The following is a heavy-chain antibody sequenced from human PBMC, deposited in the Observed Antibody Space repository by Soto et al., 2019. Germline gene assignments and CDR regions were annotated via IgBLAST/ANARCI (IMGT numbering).Heavy chain of an antibody. J-gene: IGHJ5*02. V-gene: IGHV1-46*01. CDR3: ARVSRYYYGSGSYSWFDP. D-gene: IGHD3-10*01. Sequence: ASVKVSCKASGYTFTSYYMHWVRQAPGQGLEWMGIINPSGGSTSYAQKFQGRVTMTRDTSTSTVYMELSSLRSDDTAVYYCARVSRYYYGSGSYSWFDPWGQGTLVTVSS. CDR1: GYTFTSYY. CDR2: INPSGGST.